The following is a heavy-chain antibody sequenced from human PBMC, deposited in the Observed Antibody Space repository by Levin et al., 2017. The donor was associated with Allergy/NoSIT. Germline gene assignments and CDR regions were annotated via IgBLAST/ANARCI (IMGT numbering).Heavy chain of an antibody. Sequence: SETLSLTCTVSGGSISSDNWSWIRQPPGKGLEWIGYIYDTGNTNYNPSLKSRVTLSVDTSKNQFSLKLSSVTPADTAVYYCARFVWGSYLGFDYWGQGTLVTVSS. D-gene: IGHD3-16*02. V-gene: IGHV4-59*01. J-gene: IGHJ4*02. CDR1: GGSISSDN. CDR2: IYDTGNT. CDR3: ARFVWGSYLGFDY.